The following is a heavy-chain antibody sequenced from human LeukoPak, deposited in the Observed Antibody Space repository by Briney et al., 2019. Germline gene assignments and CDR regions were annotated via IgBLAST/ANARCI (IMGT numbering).Heavy chain of an antibody. CDR1: GYSFAFFY. Sequence: ASVKVSCKASGYSFAFFYIHWVRQAPGQGLEWMGWINPNSGGTNYAQKFQGRVTMTRDTSISTAYMELNRLRSDDTAVYYCARAPYDFWSGYQSANWFDPWGQGTLVTVSS. CDR2: INPNSGGT. J-gene: IGHJ5*02. CDR3: ARAPYDFWSGYQSANWFDP. D-gene: IGHD3-3*01. V-gene: IGHV1-2*02.